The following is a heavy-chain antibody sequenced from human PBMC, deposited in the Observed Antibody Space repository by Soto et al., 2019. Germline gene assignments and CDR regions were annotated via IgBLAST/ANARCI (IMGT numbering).Heavy chain of an antibody. Sequence: EVQLLESGGGLVQPGGSLRLSCAASGFTFSSYAMSLVRQAPGKVREWVSAMSGRGGSTYYADSVKGRFTISRDNSKNPRYLEMNSLRFDYTAIYYGAKDRRGIAVAASSSDSWGQGPLVTVSS. V-gene: IGHV3-23*01. CDR1: GFTFSSYA. D-gene: IGHD6-19*01. J-gene: IGHJ4*02. CDR2: MSGRGGST. CDR3: AKDRRGIAVAASSSDS.